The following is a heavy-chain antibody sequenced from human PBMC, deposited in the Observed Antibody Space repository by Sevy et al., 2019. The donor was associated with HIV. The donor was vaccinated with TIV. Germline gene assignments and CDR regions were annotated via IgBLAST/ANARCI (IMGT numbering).Heavy chain of an antibody. Sequence: GGSLRLSCAASGVTFSSYWMHWVRQAPVKGLVWVSRINSDGSSTSYADSVKGRFTISRDNAKNTLYLQMNSLRAEDTAVYYCARRPHLDYWGQGTLVTVSS. CDR1: GVTFSSYW. V-gene: IGHV3-74*01. CDR2: INSDGSST. J-gene: IGHJ4*02. CDR3: ARRPHLDY.